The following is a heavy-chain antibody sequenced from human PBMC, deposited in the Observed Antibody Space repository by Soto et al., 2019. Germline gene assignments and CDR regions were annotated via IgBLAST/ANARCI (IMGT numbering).Heavy chain of an antibody. CDR2: INPNSGGT. V-gene: IGHV1-2*04. CDR1: GYTFTGYY. CDR3: AITHSSGSPSDY. J-gene: IGHJ4*02. Sequence: ASVKVSCKASGYTFTGYYMHWVRQAPGQGLEWMGWINPNSGGTNYAQKFQGWVTMTRDTSISTAYVELSRLRSDDTAVYYCAITHSSGSPSDYWGQGTLVTVSS. D-gene: IGHD6-19*01.